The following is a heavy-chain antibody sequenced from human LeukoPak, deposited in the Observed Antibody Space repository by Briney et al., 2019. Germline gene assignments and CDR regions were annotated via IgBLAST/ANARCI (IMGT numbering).Heavy chain of an antibody. V-gene: IGHV1-18*01. Sequence: ASVKVSCKASGYTFTSYGISWVRQAPGQGLEWMGWISAYNGNTNYAQKLQGRVTMTTDTSTSTAYMELRSLRSDDTAVYYCARDHYCSGGSCYPYYYYGMDVWGQGTTVTVPS. CDR3: ARDHYCSGGSCYPYYYYGMDV. CDR2: ISAYNGNT. J-gene: IGHJ6*02. D-gene: IGHD2-15*01. CDR1: GYTFTSYG.